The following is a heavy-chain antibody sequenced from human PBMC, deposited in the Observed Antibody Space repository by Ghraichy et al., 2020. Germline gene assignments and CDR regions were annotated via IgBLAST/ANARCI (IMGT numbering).Heavy chain of an antibody. CDR3: VREVYSSGANWFDS. CDR2: INNDQSGT. D-gene: IGHD6-19*01. Sequence: ETLSLTCAVSGFTFSSYWMHWVCIGQGKGMVWVSSINNDQSGTRYGDSVKGRCIIFSDNAPNKQYLQMNSLRTEDMAIYYCVREVYSSGANWFDSWGQGTLVTVSS. J-gene: IGHJ5*01. V-gene: IGHV3-74*01. CDR1: GFTFSSYW.